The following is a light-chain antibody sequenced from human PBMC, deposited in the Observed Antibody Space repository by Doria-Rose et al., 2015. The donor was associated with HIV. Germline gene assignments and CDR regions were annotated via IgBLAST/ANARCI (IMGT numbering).Light chain of an antibody. Sequence: TQSPGTLSLSPGERATLSCRASQSFSSTYLAWYQQKPGQAPSLLIYDGSTTATGIPDRISASGSGTDFTLTIHRPWPVDFALYYCHQYGTSWTFGQGTKAEI. V-gene: IGKV3-20*01. J-gene: IGKJ1*01. CDR3: HQYGTSWT. CDR1: QSFSSTY. CDR2: DGS.